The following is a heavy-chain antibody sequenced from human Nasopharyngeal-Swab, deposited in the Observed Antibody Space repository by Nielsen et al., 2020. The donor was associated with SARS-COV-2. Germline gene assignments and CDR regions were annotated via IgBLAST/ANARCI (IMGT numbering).Heavy chain of an antibody. Sequence: SVKVSCKASGFTFTSSAVQWVRQARGQRPEWIGWIVVGSGNTNYAQKFQERVTITRDMSTSTAYMELSSLRSEDTAVYYCAAGGTGAARPYYYYGMDVWGQGTTVTVSS. D-gene: IGHD6-6*01. J-gene: IGHJ6*02. CDR1: GFTFTSSA. V-gene: IGHV1-58*01. CDR3: AAGGTGAARPYYYYGMDV. CDR2: IVVGSGNT.